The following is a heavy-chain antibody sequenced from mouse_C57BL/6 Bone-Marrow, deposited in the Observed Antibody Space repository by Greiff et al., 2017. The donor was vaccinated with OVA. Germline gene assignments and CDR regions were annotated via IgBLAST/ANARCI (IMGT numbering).Heavy chain of an antibody. CDR1: GYTFTSYW. Sequence: VQLQQPGAELVKPGASVKLSCKASGYTFTSYWMHLVKQRPGQGLEWIGMIHPNSGSTNYNEKFKSKATLTVDKSSSTAYMQLSSLTSEDSAVYYCARCLFITTVVAPFDYWGQGTTLTVSS. CDR2: IHPNSGST. CDR3: ARCLFITTVVAPFDY. D-gene: IGHD1-1*01. V-gene: IGHV1-64*01. J-gene: IGHJ2*01.